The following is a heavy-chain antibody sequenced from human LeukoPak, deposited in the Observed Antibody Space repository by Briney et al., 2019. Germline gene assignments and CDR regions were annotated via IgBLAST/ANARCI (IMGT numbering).Heavy chain of an antibody. CDR2: ISAYNGNT. CDR3: ARAGDSANLA. Sequence: ASVKLSFTASGYTCTSYGISWVRQAPGHGLEWMGWISAYNGNTNYAQKLQGRVTMTTDTSTSTAYMELRSLRSDDTAVYYCARAGDSANLAWGQGTLVTVSS. J-gene: IGHJ5*02. V-gene: IGHV1-18*01. CDR1: GYTCTSYG. D-gene: IGHD4/OR15-4a*01.